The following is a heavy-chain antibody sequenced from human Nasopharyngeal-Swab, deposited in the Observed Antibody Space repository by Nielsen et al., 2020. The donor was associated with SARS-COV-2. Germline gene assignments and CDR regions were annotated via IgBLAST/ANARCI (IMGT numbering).Heavy chain of an antibody. Sequence: LSLTCAASGFTFSSYAMSCVRQAPGKGLEWVSAISGSGGSTYYADSVKGRFTISRDNSKNTLYLQMNSLRAEDTAVYYCAKPLAYCGGDCYWGDAFDIWGQGTMVTVSS. CDR1: GFTFSSYA. D-gene: IGHD2-21*01. CDR2: ISGSGGST. V-gene: IGHV3-23*01. CDR3: AKPLAYCGGDCYWGDAFDI. J-gene: IGHJ3*02.